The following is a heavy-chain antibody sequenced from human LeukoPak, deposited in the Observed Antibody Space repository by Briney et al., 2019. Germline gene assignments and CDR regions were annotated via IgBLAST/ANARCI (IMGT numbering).Heavy chain of an antibody. CDR1: GGSISSGGYS. CDR2: IYHSGST. Sequence: SETLSLTCAVSGGSISSGGYSWSWIRQPPGKGLEWIGYIYHSGSTYYNPSLKSRVTISVDRSKNQFSLKLSSVTAADTAVYYCARDQDSNYFDYWGQGTLVTVSS. D-gene: IGHD3-22*01. J-gene: IGHJ4*02. V-gene: IGHV4-30-2*01. CDR3: ARDQDSNYFDY.